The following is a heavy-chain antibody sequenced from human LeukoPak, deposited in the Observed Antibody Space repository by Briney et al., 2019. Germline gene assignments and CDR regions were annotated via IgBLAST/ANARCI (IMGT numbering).Heavy chain of an antibody. CDR1: GYTFTSHG. V-gene: IGHV1-18*01. J-gene: IGHJ4*02. CDR3: ARDEGAGATTDY. Sequence: GASVKVSCKGSGYTFTSHGISWVRQAPGQGPEGMGWISAYNGNTNYAQKFQGRVTMTTDTSTSTAYMELRSLRSDDTAVYYCARDEGAGATTDYWGQGTLVTVSS. CDR2: ISAYNGNT. D-gene: IGHD1-26*01.